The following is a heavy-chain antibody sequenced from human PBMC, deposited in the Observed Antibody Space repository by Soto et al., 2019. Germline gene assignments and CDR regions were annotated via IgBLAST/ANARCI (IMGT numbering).Heavy chain of an antibody. CDR2: IDPSDSYT. D-gene: IGHD3-22*01. Sequence: GESLKISCKGSGYSFTSYWISWVRQMPGKGLEWMGRIDPSDSYTNYSPSLQGHVTISADKSISTAYLQRSTPTASDTAMYYCACLKYSCDSSGYYYKDYWGQVTLGTVSS. V-gene: IGHV5-10-1*01. CDR1: GYSFTSYW. CDR3: ACLKYSCDSSGYYYKDY. J-gene: IGHJ4*02.